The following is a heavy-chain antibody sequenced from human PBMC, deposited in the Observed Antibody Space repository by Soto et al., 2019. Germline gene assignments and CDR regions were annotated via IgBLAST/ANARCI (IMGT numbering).Heavy chain of an antibody. Sequence: ASVKVSCKASGYIFNSYGITWVRQAPGQGLEWMGWISVYNANTNYAQRFQDRVTMTTDTSTSTAYMELKSLRSDDTAVYYCARGSSSSRTDYWGQGTLVTVSS. CDR1: GYIFNSYG. CDR3: ARGSSSSRTDY. D-gene: IGHD6-6*01. CDR2: ISVYNANT. J-gene: IGHJ4*02. V-gene: IGHV1-18*01.